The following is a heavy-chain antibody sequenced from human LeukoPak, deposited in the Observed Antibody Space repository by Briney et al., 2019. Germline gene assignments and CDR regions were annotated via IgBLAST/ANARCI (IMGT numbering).Heavy chain of an antibody. CDR2: ITGGSSYI. CDR1: GFTFSNYI. V-gene: IGHV3-21*01. J-gene: IGHJ5*02. CDR3: TRRNWFDP. Sequence: GGSLRLSCAASGFTFSNYIMNWVRQAPGRGLEWVSSITGGSSYIYYADSVKGRFTISRDNAKNSLYLQMNSLRAEDTAVYYCTRRNWFDPWGQGTLVTVSS.